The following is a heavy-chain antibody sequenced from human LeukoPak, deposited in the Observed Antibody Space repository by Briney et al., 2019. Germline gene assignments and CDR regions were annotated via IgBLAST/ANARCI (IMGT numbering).Heavy chain of an antibody. CDR3: AKMLYSSSSEALYYYYYGMDV. Sequence: GGSLRLSCVASGFTFSSYGMHWVRQAPGKGLEWVAVISYDGSNKYYADSVKGRFTISRDNSKNTLYLQMNSLRAEDTAVYYCAKMLYSSSSEALYYYYYGMDVWGQGTTVTVSS. V-gene: IGHV3-30*18. CDR1: GFTFSSYG. D-gene: IGHD6-6*01. J-gene: IGHJ6*02. CDR2: ISYDGSNK.